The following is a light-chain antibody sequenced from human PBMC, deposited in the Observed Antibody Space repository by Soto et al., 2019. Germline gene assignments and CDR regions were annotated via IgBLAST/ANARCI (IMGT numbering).Light chain of an antibody. CDR3: QHSNSSPDQ. J-gene: IGKJ4*02. V-gene: IGKV1-5*03. Sequence: LMTETPSARSRTVVDVVTITCRASQTISSWLAWYQQKPGKAPKLLIYKASTLKSGVPSRFSGSGSGTEFTLTISCLQPDDFATYYSQHSNSSPDQFG. CDR1: QTISSW. CDR2: KAS.